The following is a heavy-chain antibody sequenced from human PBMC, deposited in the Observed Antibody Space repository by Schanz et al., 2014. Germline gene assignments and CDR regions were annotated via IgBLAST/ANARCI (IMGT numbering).Heavy chain of an antibody. CDR1: GGSIRSYF. D-gene: IGHD4-17*01. V-gene: IGHV4-4*07. CDR2: VFPNGIT. CDR3: ARDRGHGDLPGDI. J-gene: IGHJ3*02. Sequence: QVQLQESGPGLLKPSETLSLTCTVSGGSIRSYFWSWIRQPAGKALEWVGRVFPNGITNYNPSLKSRVTISVDASKNQFSLNLSSATAADAAVYYCARDRGHGDLPGDIWGRGTMVTVSS.